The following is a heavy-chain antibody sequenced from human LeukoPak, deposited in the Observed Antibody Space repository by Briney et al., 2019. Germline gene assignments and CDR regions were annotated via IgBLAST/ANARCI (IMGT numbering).Heavy chain of an antibody. CDR3: ARVSRNPFYYYYYYMDV. CDR1: GGSFSGYY. J-gene: IGHJ6*03. D-gene: IGHD1-14*01. V-gene: IGHV4-34*01. CDR2: INHSGST. Sequence: SETLSLTCAVYGGSFSGYYLSWIRQPPGKGLEWIGEINHSGSTNYNPSLKSRVTISVDTSKNQFSLKLSSVTAADTAVYYCARVSRNPFYYYYYYMDVWGKGTTVTVSS.